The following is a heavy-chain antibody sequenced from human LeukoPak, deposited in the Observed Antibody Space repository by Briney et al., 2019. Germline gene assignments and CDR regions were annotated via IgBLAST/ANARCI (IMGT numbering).Heavy chain of an antibody. J-gene: IGHJ4*02. CDR1: GFTFDDYA. D-gene: IGHD2-8*01. Sequence: PGGSLRLSCAASGFTFDDYAMHWVRQAPGKGLEWVSAISDSGDKTYYADSVKGRFTISRDNSKNTLYLQMNSLRAEDTAVYYCAKTYGVRYYFDYWGQGTLVTVSS. V-gene: IGHV3-23*01. CDR2: ISDSGDKT. CDR3: AKTYGVRYYFDY.